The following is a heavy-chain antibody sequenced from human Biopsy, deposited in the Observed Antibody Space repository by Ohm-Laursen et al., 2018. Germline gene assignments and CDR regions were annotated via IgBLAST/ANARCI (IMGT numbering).Heavy chain of an antibody. J-gene: IGHJ4*02. CDR2: INPSGSTT. CDR1: GGTFINYA. CDR3: ARNTGWYGDLYYFDY. V-gene: IGHV1-46*01. Sequence: GSSVKVSCKASGGTFINYAISWVRQAPGQGLEWMGMINPSGSTTSYPQIFQGRVTMTRDTSKSIVYMELSSLRSADTAVYFCARNTGWYGDLYYFDYWGQGTLVTVSS. D-gene: IGHD6-19*01.